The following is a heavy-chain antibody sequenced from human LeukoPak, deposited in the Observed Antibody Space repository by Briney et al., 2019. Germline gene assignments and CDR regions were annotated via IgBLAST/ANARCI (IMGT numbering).Heavy chain of an antibody. CDR2: IYYSGST. CDR3: ARGGYSYYGSSGHYWPHYLDY. CDR1: GGSISSGDYY. J-gene: IGHJ4*02. Sequence: PSETLSLTCTVSGGSISSGDYYWSWIRQPPGKGLEWIGYIYYSGSTYYNPPLKSRVTISVDTSKNQFSLKLSSVTAADTAVYYCARGGYSYYGSSGHYWPHYLDYWGQGTLVTVSS. D-gene: IGHD3-22*01. V-gene: IGHV4-30-4*08.